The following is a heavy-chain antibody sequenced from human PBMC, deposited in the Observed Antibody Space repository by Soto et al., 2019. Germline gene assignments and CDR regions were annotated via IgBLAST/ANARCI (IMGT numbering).Heavy chain of an antibody. CDR1: AFTFSGSA. D-gene: IGHD2-21*02. J-gene: IGHJ4*02. V-gene: IGHV3-73*02. CDR2: IRSKANSYAT. Sequence: EVQLVESGGGLVQPGESLKLSCAASAFTFSGSAMHWVRQASGKGLEWVGRIRSKANSYATTYGASVKGRFTISRDDSKNTAYLQITSLKAEYKAVYYCTSSMVTTFDYWGQGTLVTVSS. CDR3: TSSMVTTFDY.